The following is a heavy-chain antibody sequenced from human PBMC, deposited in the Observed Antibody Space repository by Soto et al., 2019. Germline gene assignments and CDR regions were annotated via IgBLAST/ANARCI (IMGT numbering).Heavy chain of an antibody. CDR3: ARDGKIAVAGSVRDQYANYYYGMDV. J-gene: IGHJ6*02. Sequence: GASVKVSCKASGYTFTSYGISWVRQAPGQGLEWMGWISAYNGNTNYAQKLQGRVTMTTDTSTSTAYMELRSLRSDDTAVYYCARDGKIAVAGSVRDQYANYYYGMDVWGQGTTVTVSS. CDR2: ISAYNGNT. CDR1: GYTFTSYG. D-gene: IGHD6-19*01. V-gene: IGHV1-18*01.